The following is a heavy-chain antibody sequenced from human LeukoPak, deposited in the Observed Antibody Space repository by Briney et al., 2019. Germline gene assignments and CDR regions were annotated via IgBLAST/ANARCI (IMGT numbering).Heavy chain of an antibody. V-gene: IGHV1-2*02. D-gene: IGHD3-22*01. J-gene: IGHJ6*03. CDR2: INPNRGGT. CDR3: ARWVDYYDSSSPPYYFYYMDV. Sequence: ASVKVSCKASGYTFTGYYMHWVRQAPGQGLEWMGWINPNRGGTNYALRFQGRVTMTTDTSTTTAYMELRSLRSDDTAVYYCARWVDYYDSSSPPYYFYYMDVWGKGTTVTVSS. CDR1: GYTFTGYY.